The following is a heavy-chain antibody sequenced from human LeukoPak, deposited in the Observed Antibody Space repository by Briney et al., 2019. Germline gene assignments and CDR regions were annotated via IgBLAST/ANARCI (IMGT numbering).Heavy chain of an antibody. CDR1: GCTFSNEW. CDR3: TTSEDTYSFYYYMDV. J-gene: IGHJ6*03. D-gene: IGHD5-18*01. Sequence: GGPLTLSCAASGCTFSNEWMSWLRQAPGKEREWVGRIKSKTDGGTTDYAAPVKGRFTISRDHSKNTLYLQMTRLKTEATAVYYCTTSEDTYSFYYYMDVWGKGTTVTVSS. V-gene: IGHV3-15*01. CDR2: IKSKTDGGTT.